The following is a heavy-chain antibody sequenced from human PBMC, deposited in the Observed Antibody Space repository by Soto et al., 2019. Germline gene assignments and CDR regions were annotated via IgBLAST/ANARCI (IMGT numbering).Heavy chain of an antibody. D-gene: IGHD4-17*01. J-gene: IGHJ3*02. Sequence: ASVKVSCKASGYTFTSYDINWVRQATGQGLEWMGWMNPNSGNTGYAQKFQGRVTMTRNTSISTAYMELSSLRSEDTAVYYCARFMDYGNAFDIWGQGTMVTVSS. CDR1: GYTFTSYD. V-gene: IGHV1-8*01. CDR2: MNPNSGNT. CDR3: ARFMDYGNAFDI.